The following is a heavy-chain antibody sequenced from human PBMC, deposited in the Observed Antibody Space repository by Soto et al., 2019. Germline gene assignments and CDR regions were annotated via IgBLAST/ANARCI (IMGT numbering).Heavy chain of an antibody. CDR1: GGSISSYY. Sequence: SETLSLTCTVSGGSISSYYWSWIRQPPGKGLEWIGYIYYSGSTNYNPSLKSRVTISVDTSKNQFSLKLSSVTAVDTAVYYCARFVGGGYLSFYYGMDVWGQGTTVTVSS. CDR3: ARFVGGGYLSFYYGMDV. J-gene: IGHJ6*02. CDR2: IYYSGST. D-gene: IGHD1-26*01. V-gene: IGHV4-59*01.